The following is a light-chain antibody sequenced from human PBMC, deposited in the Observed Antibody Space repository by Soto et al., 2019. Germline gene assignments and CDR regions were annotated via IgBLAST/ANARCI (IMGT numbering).Light chain of an antibody. Sequence: QSALTQPPSASGSVGQSVTISCTRTSSDVGGYNYVSWYQQHPGKAPKLLIYDVSHRPSGVPDRFSGSKSGNTASLTVSGLQADDETDYYCSSYAGSNSLVFGTGTKLTVL. CDR3: SSYAGSNSLV. J-gene: IGLJ1*01. CDR1: SSDVGGYNY. V-gene: IGLV2-8*01. CDR2: DVS.